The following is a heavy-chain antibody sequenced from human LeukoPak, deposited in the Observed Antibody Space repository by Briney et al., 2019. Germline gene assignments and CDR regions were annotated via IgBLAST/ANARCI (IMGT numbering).Heavy chain of an antibody. Sequence: ASVKVSCKVSGYTLTELYMHWVRQAPGKGLEWMGGFDPEDGETIYAQKFQGRVTMTEDTSTDTAYMELSSLRSEDTAVYYCATVGSRANWNDVASWFDPWGQGTLVTVSS. D-gene: IGHD1-1*01. J-gene: IGHJ5*02. V-gene: IGHV1-24*01. CDR3: ATVGSRANWNDVASWFDP. CDR1: GYTLTELY. CDR2: FDPEDGET.